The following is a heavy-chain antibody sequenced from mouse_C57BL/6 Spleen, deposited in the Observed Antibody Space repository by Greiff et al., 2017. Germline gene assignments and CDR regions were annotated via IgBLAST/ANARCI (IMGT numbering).Heavy chain of an antibody. CDR3: ARCANRYGSSDY. J-gene: IGHJ2*01. CDR2: IDPSDSYT. V-gene: IGHV1-69*01. Sequence: VQLQQPGAELVMPGASVKLSCKASGYTFTSYWMHWVKQRPGQGLEWIGEIDPSDSYTNYNQKFKGKSTLTVDKSSSTAYMQLSSLTSEDSAVYDGARCANRYGSSDYWGQGTTLTVSS. D-gene: IGHD1-1*01. CDR1: GYTFTSYW.